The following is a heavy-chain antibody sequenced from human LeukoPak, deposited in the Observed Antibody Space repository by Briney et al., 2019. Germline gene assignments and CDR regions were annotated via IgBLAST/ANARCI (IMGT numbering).Heavy chain of an antibody. CDR1: GFTFSSTG. CDR3: ARGYGDYWGLLDY. J-gene: IGHJ4*02. D-gene: IGHD4-17*01. Sequence: PGGSLRLSCAASGFTFSSTGMHWVRQAPGKGLEWVAVIWYDGSNKYHADSVKGRFTISKDDSKNTLYLQMNSLRADDTAMYYCARGYGDYWGLLDYWGQGTLVTVSS. V-gene: IGHV3-33*01. CDR2: IWYDGSNK.